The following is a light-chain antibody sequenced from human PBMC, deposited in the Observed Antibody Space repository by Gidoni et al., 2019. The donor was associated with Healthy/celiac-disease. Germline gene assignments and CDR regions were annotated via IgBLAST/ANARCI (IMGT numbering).Light chain of an antibody. V-gene: IGKV1-39*01. CDR3: LQSYSTSVT. J-gene: IGKJ1*01. CDR2: AAS. Sequence: DIQMTQSPSSLSASVGDRVTITCRASQSISSYLNWYQQKPGKAPKLLIYAASSLQSGVPSRFSGRGSGTDFTLTISSLQPEDFATYYCLQSYSTSVTFGQGTKVEIK. CDR1: QSISSY.